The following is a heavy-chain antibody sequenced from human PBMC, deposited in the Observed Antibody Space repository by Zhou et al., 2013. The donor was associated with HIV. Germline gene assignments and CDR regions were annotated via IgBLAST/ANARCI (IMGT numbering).Heavy chain of an antibody. J-gene: IGHJ5*02. D-gene: IGHD2-21*02. CDR3: AFALGGHCDGDCYPGWFDP. CDR1: GNTLTAYY. Sequence: QVQLVQSGAEVKKPGASVKVSCKASGNTLTAYYMHWVRQAPGQGLEWMGWINPNSGGTNYAQKFQGRVTITADESTTAVYMELTSLRTDDTAVYYCAFALGGHCDGDCYPGWFDPGAREPWSPSPQ. CDR2: INPNSGGT. V-gene: IGHV1-2*02.